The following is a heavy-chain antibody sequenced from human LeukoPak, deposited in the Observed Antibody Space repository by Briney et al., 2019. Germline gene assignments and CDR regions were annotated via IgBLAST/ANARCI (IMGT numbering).Heavy chain of an antibody. J-gene: IGHJ4*02. V-gene: IGHV3-30-3*01. CDR1: GFTFSSYA. D-gene: IGHD5-24*01. CDR2: ISYDGSNK. Sequence: PGGSLRLSCAASGFTFSSYAMHWVRQAPGKGLEWVAVISYDGSNKYYADSVKGRFTISRDNSKNTLYLQMNSLRAEDTAVYYCAKGAGYKLAYYFDYWGQGTLVTVSS. CDR3: AKGAGYKLAYYFDY.